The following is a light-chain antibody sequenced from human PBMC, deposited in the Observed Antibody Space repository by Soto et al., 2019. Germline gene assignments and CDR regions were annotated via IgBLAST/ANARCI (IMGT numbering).Light chain of an antibody. CDR3: QQYNNWPLT. Sequence: EIVLTQSPATLSLSPGERATLSCRASQSINRHLAWYRQRPGQAPRLLIYDASNRATGIPARFSGSGSGTDFTLTISSLQSEDFAIYYCQQYNNWPLTFGGGTKVEIK. V-gene: IGKV3-11*01. J-gene: IGKJ4*01. CDR2: DAS. CDR1: QSINRH.